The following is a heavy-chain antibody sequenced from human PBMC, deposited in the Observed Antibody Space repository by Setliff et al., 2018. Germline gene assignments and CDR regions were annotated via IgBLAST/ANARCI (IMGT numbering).Heavy chain of an antibody. J-gene: IGHJ4*02. V-gene: IGHV1-3*01. Sequence: GASVKVSCKASGYIFTYYAIHWVRQAPGQRLEWMGWFNVGHGYTKYSQKFQGRVTMTSDTSASTAYMELNSLRSEDTALYYCARGGGVNDDNSGFYRSFDYWGQGTQVTVSS. D-gene: IGHD3-22*01. CDR1: GYIFTYYA. CDR2: FNVGHGYT. CDR3: ARGGGVNDDNSGFYRSFDY.